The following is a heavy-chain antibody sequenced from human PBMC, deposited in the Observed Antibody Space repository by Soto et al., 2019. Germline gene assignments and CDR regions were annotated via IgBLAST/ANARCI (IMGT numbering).Heavy chain of an antibody. CDR1: GGPISSYY. D-gene: IGHD6-19*01. Sequence: QVQLQESCTGLVKPCTVSGGPISSYYWSWIRQSPGKGLEWIGYIYYSGSTNYNPSLKSRVTISVDTSKNQFSLELSSVTAADTAVYYCARGSSGWPPRLDYWGQGTLVTVSS. J-gene: IGHJ4*02. V-gene: IGHV4-59*01. CDR2: IYYSGST. CDR3: ARGSSGWPPRLDY.